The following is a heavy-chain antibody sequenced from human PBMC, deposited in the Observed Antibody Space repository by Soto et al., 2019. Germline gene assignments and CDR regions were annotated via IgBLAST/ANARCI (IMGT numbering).Heavy chain of an antibody. Sequence: GGSLRLSCAASGFTFSSYSMNWVRQAPGKGLQWVSSISSSSSYIYYADSVKGRFTISRDNAKNSLYLQMNSLRAEDTAVYYCARAAAAGELDYWGQGTLVTVSS. CDR1: GFTFSSYS. CDR3: ARAAAAGELDY. V-gene: IGHV3-21*01. CDR2: ISSSSSYI. J-gene: IGHJ4*02. D-gene: IGHD6-13*01.